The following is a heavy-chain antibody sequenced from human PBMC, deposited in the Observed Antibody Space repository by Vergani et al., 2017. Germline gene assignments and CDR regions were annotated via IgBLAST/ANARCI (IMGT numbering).Heavy chain of an antibody. V-gene: IGHV3-23*01. Sequence: EVQLLESGGSLKQPGGSVRLSCAASGFTFSTYAMHWVRQAPGKGLELVSALTGGGGSTYYADSFKGRFIISRDNSRATLYLQMNSLRPEDTATYYCVKDAGSYENFFDSWGQGTLVTVSS. CDR3: VKDAGSYENFFDS. CDR1: GFTFSTYA. CDR2: LTGGGGST. J-gene: IGHJ4*02. D-gene: IGHD1-26*01.